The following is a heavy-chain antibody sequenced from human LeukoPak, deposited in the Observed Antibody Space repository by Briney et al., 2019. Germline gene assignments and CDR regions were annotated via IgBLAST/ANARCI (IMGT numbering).Heavy chain of an antibody. CDR3: AKDLLGPYYYDSSGYQLTFDY. V-gene: IGHV3-23*01. CDR1: GFTFSSYA. D-gene: IGHD3-22*01. CDR2: ISGSGGST. Sequence: GGSLRLSCAASGFTFSSYAMSWVRQAPGKGLEWVSAISGSGGSTYYADSVKGRFTISRDNSKNTLYLQMNSLRAEDTAVYYCAKDLLGPYYYDSSGYQLTFDYWGQGTTVTVSS. J-gene: IGHJ4*03.